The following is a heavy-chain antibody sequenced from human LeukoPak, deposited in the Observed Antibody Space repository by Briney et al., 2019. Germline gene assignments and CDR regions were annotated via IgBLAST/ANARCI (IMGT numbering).Heavy chain of an antibody. Sequence: SETLSLTCAVSGDSITSDKWWTWVRQPPGKGLEWIGSIYYSGSTYYNPSLKSRVTMSVDTSMNQVSLKVTSLTAADTAVYYCAASSGVTLGRFWGQGALVTVSS. D-gene: IGHD3-16*01. CDR3: AASSGVTLGRF. V-gene: IGHV4-4*02. J-gene: IGHJ4*02. CDR1: GDSITSDKW. CDR2: IYYSGST.